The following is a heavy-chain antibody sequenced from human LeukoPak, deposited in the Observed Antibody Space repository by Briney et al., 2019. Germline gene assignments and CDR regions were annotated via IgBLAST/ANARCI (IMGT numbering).Heavy chain of an antibody. CDR3: AKGYSGYPSGGFYFDY. Sequence: GGSLRLSCAASGFTFSNAWMNWVRQAPGKGLEWVSAISGSGGSTYYADSVKGRFTISRDNSKNTLYLQMNSLRAEDTAVYYCAKGYSGYPSGGFYFDYWGQGTLVTVSS. J-gene: IGHJ4*02. V-gene: IGHV3-23*01. CDR1: GFTFSNAW. D-gene: IGHD5-12*01. CDR2: ISGSGGST.